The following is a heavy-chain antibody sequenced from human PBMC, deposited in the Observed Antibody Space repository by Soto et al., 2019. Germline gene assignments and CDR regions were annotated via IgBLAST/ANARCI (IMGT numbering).Heavy chain of an antibody. V-gene: IGHV4-39*01. D-gene: IGHD3-16*01. CDR3: ARHNGPLYVGYYYDMDV. Sequence: QLQLQESGPGLVKPSETLSLTCTVSGGSISSSSYYWGWIRQPPGKGLEWIGSIYYSGYTYYNPSLKRGVTIYVYTSKNQFSLKLRSVTAADTAVYYCARHNGPLYVGYYYDMDVWGQGTTVTVSS. CDR2: IYYSGYT. J-gene: IGHJ6*02. CDR1: GGSISSSSYY.